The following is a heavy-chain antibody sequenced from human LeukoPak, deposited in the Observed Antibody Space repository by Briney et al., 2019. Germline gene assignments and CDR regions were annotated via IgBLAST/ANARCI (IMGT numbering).Heavy chain of an antibody. D-gene: IGHD1-26*01. J-gene: IGHJ5*02. CDR1: GFNFKSFW. CDR2: INSDGSTT. V-gene: IGHV3-74*01. CDR3: ARGEVGATGWFDP. Sequence: GGSLRLSCAASGFNFKSFWMHWVRQAPGKGLVWVSHINSDGSTTDYADSVRGRFTISRDNAKNTLYLQMNSLTVEDTAVYYCARGEVGATGWFDPWGQGTLVTVSS.